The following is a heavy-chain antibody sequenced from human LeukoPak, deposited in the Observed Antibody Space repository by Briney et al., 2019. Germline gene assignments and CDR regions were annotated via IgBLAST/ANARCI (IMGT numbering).Heavy chain of an antibody. CDR2: LNPNSGNT. J-gene: IGHJ3*02. CDR1: EYTFTSYD. CDR3: ARVTYDSSGYYLDAFDI. V-gene: IGHV1-8*01. Sequence: GASVKVSCKASEYTFTSYDINWVGQATGQGLEWMGWLNPNSGNTGYAQKFQGRVTMTRNTSISTAYMELSSLRSEDTAVYYCARVTYDSSGYYLDAFDIWGQGTMVTVSS. D-gene: IGHD3-22*01.